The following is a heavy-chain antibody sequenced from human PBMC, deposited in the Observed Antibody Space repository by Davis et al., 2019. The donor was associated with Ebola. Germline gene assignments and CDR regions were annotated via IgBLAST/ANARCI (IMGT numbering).Heavy chain of an antibody. J-gene: IGHJ6*02. CDR3: ARDRPLDFFFGDYYGMDV. V-gene: IGHV3-48*04. D-gene: IGHD3-16*01. Sequence: GESLKISCAASGFTFSSYSMNWVRQAPGKGLEWVSYISSSSSTIYYADSAKGRFTTSRDNAKNSLYLQMNSLRAEDTAVYYCARDRPLDFFFGDYYGMDVWGQGTTVTVSS. CDR2: ISSSSSTI. CDR1: GFTFSSYS.